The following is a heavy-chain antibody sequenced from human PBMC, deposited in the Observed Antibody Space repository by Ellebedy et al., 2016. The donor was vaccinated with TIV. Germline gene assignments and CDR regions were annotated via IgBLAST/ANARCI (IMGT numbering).Heavy chain of an antibody. V-gene: IGHV5-51*01. D-gene: IGHD3-10*01. CDR3: ASARTGGSGYQGMDV. Sequence: GESLKISXKGSGYSFTSYWIGWVRQMPGKGLEWMGIIYPGDSDTRYSPSFQGQVTISADKSISTAYLQWSSLKASDTAMYYCASARTGGSGYQGMDVWGQGTTVTVSS. CDR2: IYPGDSDT. CDR1: GYSFTSYW. J-gene: IGHJ6*02.